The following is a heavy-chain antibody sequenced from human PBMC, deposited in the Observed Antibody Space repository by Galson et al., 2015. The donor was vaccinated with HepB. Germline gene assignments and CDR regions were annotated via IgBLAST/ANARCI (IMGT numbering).Heavy chain of an antibody. D-gene: IGHD3-10*01. CDR2: INAGNGNT. V-gene: IGHV1-3*01. CDR3: ARGPYGSGRVTNNWFDP. Sequence: SVKVSCKASGYTFTSYAMHWVRQAPGQRLEWMGWINAGNGNTKYSQKFQGRVTITRDTSASTAYMELSSLRSEDTAVYYCARGPYGSGRVTNNWFDPWGQGTLVTVSS. J-gene: IGHJ5*02. CDR1: GYTFTSYA.